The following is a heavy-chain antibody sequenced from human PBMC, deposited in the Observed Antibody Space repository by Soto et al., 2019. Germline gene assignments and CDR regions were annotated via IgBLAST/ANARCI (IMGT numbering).Heavy chain of an antibody. CDR1: CVSIKSHY. Sequence: SETLSLTCNVSCVSIKSHYWAWIRQPPGKGLEWIGHIHYSGTAGYSPSLKSRVTLSVLRADNHISLRLTSVTAAETAVYFCARDRYDILTGKGWFDPWGQGTLVTVSS. CDR2: IHYSGTA. CDR3: ARDRYDILTGKGWFDP. J-gene: IGHJ5*02. V-gene: IGHV4-59*11. D-gene: IGHD3-9*01.